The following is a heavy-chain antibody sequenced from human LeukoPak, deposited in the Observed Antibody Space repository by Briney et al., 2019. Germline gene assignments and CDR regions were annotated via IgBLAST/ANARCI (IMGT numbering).Heavy chain of an antibody. V-gene: IGHV4-59*01. CDR1: GGSISTYY. CDR2: IYYSGST. J-gene: IGHJ4*02. Sequence: SETLSLTCTVSGGSISTYYWSWIRQPPGKGLEWIGYIYYSGSTNYNPSLKSRVTISVDTSKNQFSLKLSSVTAADTAVYYCARRYCSGGSCYSALDYWGQGALVTVSS. CDR3: ARRYCSGGSCYSALDY. D-gene: IGHD2-15*01.